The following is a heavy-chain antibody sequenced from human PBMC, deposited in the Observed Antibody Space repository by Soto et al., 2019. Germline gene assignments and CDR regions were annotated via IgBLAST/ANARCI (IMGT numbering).Heavy chain of an antibody. V-gene: IGHV3-30-3*01. CDR1: GFTFSSYA. CDR2: ISYDGSNK. D-gene: IGHD3-9*01. CDR3: ARADANLPLQYDILTCYYFGPSWVTCALYY. J-gene: IGHJ4*02. Sequence: HPGGSLRLSCAASGFTFSSYAMHWVRQAPGKGLEWVAVISYDGSNKYYADSVKGRFTISRDNSKNTLYLQMNSLRAEGTAVYYCARADANLPLQYDILTCYYFGPSWVTCALYYWGQGSLVTVSS.